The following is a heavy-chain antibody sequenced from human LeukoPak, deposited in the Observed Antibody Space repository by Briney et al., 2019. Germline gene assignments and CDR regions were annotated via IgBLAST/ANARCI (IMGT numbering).Heavy chain of an antibody. J-gene: IGHJ4*02. D-gene: IGHD6-13*01. CDR1: GFTVSTSY. V-gene: IGHV3-66*01. CDR2: IYSGGAT. CDR3: ARGVSSWYKVPFDS. Sequence: GGSLRLSCAASGFTVSTSYMSWVRQAPGKGLEWVSVIYSGGATYYADSVKGRFTISRDNSQNTLYLQMSSLRAEDTAVYYCARGVSSWYKVPFDSWGQGTLVIVSS.